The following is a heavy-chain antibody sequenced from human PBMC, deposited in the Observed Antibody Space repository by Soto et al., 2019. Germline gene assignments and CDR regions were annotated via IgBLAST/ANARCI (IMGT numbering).Heavy chain of an antibody. Sequence: EVQLVESGGGLVQPGGSLRLSCAASGFTFSSYGMNWVRQAPGKGLEWVSYISSSSSTIYYADSVKGRFTISRDNAKNSLYLQMNSLRDADTAVYYCARGGAYLTFDYWGQGTLVTVSP. CDR1: GFTFSSYG. CDR3: ARGGAYLTFDY. CDR2: ISSSSSTI. D-gene: IGHD3-16*01. J-gene: IGHJ4*02. V-gene: IGHV3-48*02.